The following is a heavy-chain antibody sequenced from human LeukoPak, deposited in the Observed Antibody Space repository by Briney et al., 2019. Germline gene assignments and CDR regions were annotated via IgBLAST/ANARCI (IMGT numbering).Heavy chain of an antibody. Sequence: SETLSLTCTVSGASIKTYYWSWIRQPPGKGLEWIGWIYDSGTTTYNPSLESRVTISIDTSKNQFSLKLSSVTAADTAMYYCARATNVGFFYYYGMDVWGQGTTVTVSS. CDR3: ARATNVGFFYYYGMDV. CDR1: GASIKTYY. CDR2: IYDSGTT. V-gene: IGHV4-59*01. D-gene: IGHD1-14*01. J-gene: IGHJ6*02.